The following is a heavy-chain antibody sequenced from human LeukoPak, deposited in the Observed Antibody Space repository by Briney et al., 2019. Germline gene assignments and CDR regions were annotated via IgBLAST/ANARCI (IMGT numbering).Heavy chain of an antibody. CDR3: ARTYYDFWSGYYYYYMDV. D-gene: IGHD3-3*01. J-gene: IGHJ6*03. Sequence: SQTLSLTCTVSGGSISSGSYYWSSIRQPAGKGLEWIGRIYTSGSTNYNPSLKRRATISVDTSKNQFSLKLSSVTAADTAVYYCARTYYDFWSGYYYYYMDVWGKGTTVTVSS. CDR1: GGSISSGSYY. CDR2: IYTSGST. V-gene: IGHV4-61*02.